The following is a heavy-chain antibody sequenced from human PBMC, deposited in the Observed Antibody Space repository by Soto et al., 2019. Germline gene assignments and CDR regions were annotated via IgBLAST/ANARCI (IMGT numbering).Heavy chain of an antibody. J-gene: IGHJ6*02. Sequence: SETLSLTCTVSGGSITSSXXSWIRRPPGKGLEWIAYIYDTGISGFTPATSYNPSLKSRVTMSVDTFKNQFSMKLSSVTAADTAVYYCAGDRGNLEWLSXXXXYGMDVWGQGTTFTVSS. CDR2: IYDTGISGFTPAT. CDR1: GGSITSSX. V-gene: IGHV4-59*12. CDR3: AGDRGNLEWLSXXXXYGMDV. D-gene: IGHD3-3*01.